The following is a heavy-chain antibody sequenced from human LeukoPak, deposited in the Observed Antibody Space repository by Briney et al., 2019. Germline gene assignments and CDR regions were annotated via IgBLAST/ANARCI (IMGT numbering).Heavy chain of an antibody. Sequence: ASMKVSCKTSGYTFTNYGINWVRQAPGQGLEWMGWISPYNGKTEFAQKFQGRVTMTTDTSTTTVYMELRSLRSDDTAVYYCATGGSNWNYQYYFEYWGQGTLVTVSS. CDR2: ISPYNGKT. D-gene: IGHD1-7*01. CDR3: ATGGSNWNYQYYFEY. J-gene: IGHJ4*02. V-gene: IGHV1-18*01. CDR1: GYTFTNYG.